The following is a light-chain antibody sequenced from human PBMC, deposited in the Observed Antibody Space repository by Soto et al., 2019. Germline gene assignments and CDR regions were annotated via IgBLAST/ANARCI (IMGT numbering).Light chain of an antibody. CDR1: SSNIGNNA. CDR2: YDD. V-gene: IGLV1-36*01. CDR3: AEGDDSLNGYV. J-gene: IGLJ1*01. Sequence: QSVLTQPPSVSEAPRQRVTISCPGSSSNIGNNAVNWYQQLPGKAPKLLIYYDDLLPSGVSDRFSGSKSGTSASLASSGLQFEDEAVYYCAEGDDSLNGYVFGTGTKVPVL.